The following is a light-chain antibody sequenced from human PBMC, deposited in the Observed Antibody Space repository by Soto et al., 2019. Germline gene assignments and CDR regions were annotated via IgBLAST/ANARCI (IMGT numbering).Light chain of an antibody. CDR3: QQYKNWPPIT. J-gene: IGKJ5*01. CDR2: DAS. V-gene: IGKV1-5*01. CDR1: QSVSGW. Sequence: QSPSTLSASVGDTVTFTCRASQSVSGWLAWYQQKPGEAPKLLIYDASALPRGVPSRFSGSGSGTKFTLTIASLQHDDFAVYYCQQYKNWPPITCGQGTRLEIK.